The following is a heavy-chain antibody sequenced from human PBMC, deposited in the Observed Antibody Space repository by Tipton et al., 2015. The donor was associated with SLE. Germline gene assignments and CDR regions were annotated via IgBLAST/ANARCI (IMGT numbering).Heavy chain of an antibody. Sequence: TLSLTCTVSGGSISSGGYYWSWIRQLPGKDLEWIGYIYYSGSTYYNPSLKSRVTISVDTSKNQFSLKLSSVTAADTAVYYCARDLDPRITMVQGPCGMDVWGQGTTVTVSS. J-gene: IGHJ6*02. CDR3: ARDLDPRITMVQGPCGMDV. CDR2: IYYSGST. D-gene: IGHD3-10*01. V-gene: IGHV4-31*03. CDR1: GGSISSGGYY.